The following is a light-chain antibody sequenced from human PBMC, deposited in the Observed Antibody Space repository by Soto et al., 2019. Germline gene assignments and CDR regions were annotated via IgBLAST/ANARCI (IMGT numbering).Light chain of an antibody. V-gene: IGLV2-14*01. CDR1: SSDVGAYNS. CDR2: DVS. CDR3: SSYTSSSTLV. J-gene: IGLJ1*01. Sequence: QSVLTQPASVSGSPGQSITISCTGTSSDVGAYNSVAWYQHNPGKAPKLMIYDVSNRPSGVSSRFSGSKSANTASLSISGLQADEEADYYCSSYTSSSTLVFGTGTKVTV.